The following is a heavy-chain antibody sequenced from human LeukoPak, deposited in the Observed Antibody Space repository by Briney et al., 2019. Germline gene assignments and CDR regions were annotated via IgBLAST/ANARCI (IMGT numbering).Heavy chain of an antibody. CDR1: GGSISSSSYS. CDR3: ASQPRGIVVVVAARIDY. J-gene: IGHJ4*02. V-gene: IGHV4-39*01. Sequence: PSETLSLTCTVSGGSISSSSYSWGWIRQPPGKGLEWIGSIYYSGSTYYDPSLKSRVTISVDTSKNQFSLKLSSVTAADTAVYYCASQPRGIVVVVAARIDYWGQGALVTVSS. CDR2: IYYSGST. D-gene: IGHD2-15*01.